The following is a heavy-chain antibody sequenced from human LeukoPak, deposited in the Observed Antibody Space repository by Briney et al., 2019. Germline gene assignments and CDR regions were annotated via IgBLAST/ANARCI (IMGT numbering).Heavy chain of an antibody. D-gene: IGHD3-9*01. J-gene: IGHJ4*02. CDR1: GGSISSSNYY. Sequence: SETLSLTCTVSGGSISSSNYYWGWIRQPPGKGLEWIGSIYYSGSTYYNPSLKSRVTISVDTSKNHFSLKLSSVTAADTDVYYCARAQYFDWSYYFDYWGQGTLVTVYS. V-gene: IGHV4-39*02. CDR2: IYYSGST. CDR3: ARAQYFDWSYYFDY.